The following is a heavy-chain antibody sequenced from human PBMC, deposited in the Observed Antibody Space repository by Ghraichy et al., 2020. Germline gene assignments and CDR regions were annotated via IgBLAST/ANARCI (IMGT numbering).Heavy chain of an antibody. Sequence: GGSLRLSGTASGFTFTRYWVHWVLQAPGKGLVWVSRISTDGSSTSYADSVKGRFTISRDNAKNTLYLQMNSLRAEDTAVYYCALYTSSIPNAFDYWGQGTLVTVSS. D-gene: IGHD6-6*01. CDR2: ISTDGSST. CDR3: ALYTSSIPNAFDY. V-gene: IGHV3-74*01. J-gene: IGHJ4*02. CDR1: GFTFTRYW.